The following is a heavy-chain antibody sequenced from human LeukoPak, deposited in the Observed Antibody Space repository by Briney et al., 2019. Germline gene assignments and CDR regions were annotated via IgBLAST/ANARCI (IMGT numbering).Heavy chain of an antibody. CDR3: ARETGSYKGNYFDY. CDR2: ISACNGNT. J-gene: IGHJ4*02. Sequence: GASVKVSCKASGYTFTNYGISWVRQAPGQGLEWMGWISACNGNTNYAQKLQGRVTTTTDTSTSTAYMEVRCLRSDDTAVYYCARETGSYKGNYFDYWGQGTLVTVSS. CDR1: GYTFTNYG. D-gene: IGHD3-9*01. V-gene: IGHV1-18*04.